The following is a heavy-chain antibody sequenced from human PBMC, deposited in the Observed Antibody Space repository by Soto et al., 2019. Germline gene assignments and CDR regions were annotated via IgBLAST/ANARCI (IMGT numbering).Heavy chain of an antibody. J-gene: IGHJ4*02. Sequence: PSETLSLTCTVSGDPITAYSWSWVRQPPGKGLEWIGNIHYNGNTKYNPSLKSRVTMSVDTSKNQFSLKLISVTAADTAKYFCAREGNLGRWLQPLDFWGQG. CDR2: IHYNGNT. V-gene: IGHV4-59*01. D-gene: IGHD5-12*01. CDR1: GDPITAYS. CDR3: AREGNLGRWLQPLDF.